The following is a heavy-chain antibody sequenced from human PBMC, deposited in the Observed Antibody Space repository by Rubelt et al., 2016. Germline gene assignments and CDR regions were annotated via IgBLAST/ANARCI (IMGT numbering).Heavy chain of an antibody. CDR2: IYNGGST. D-gene: IGHD1-26*01. V-gene: IGHV3-66*01. J-gene: IGHJ4*02. Sequence: EVQLVESGGGLVHPGGSLRLSCVVSGFTVSSNYMSWVRTAPGKGLEWVSVIYNGGSTYYADSVKGRFTIYRAKSKNTLDLKMTSLRADDTAVYYCARDGGGYLRYFDYWGLGTLVTVSS. CDR3: ARDGGGYLRYFDY. CDR1: GFTVSSNY.